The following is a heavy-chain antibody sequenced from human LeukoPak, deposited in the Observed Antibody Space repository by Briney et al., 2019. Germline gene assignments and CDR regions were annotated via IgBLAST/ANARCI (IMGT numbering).Heavy chain of an antibody. CDR2: INPNSGGT. CDR3: ARDSGYSYGFNWFDP. J-gene: IGHJ5*02. D-gene: IGHD5-18*01. CDR1: GYTFTGYY. V-gene: IGHV1-2*06. Sequence: ASVKVSCKASGYTFTGYYMHWVRQAPGQGLEWMGRINPNSGGTNYAQKFQGRVTMTRDTSISTAYMELSRLRSDDTAVYYCARDSGYSYGFNWFDPWGQGTLVTVSS.